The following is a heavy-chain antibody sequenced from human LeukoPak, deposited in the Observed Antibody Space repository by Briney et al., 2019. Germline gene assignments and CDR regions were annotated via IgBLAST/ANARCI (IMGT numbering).Heavy chain of an antibody. CDR3: VTDRNRGGGY. J-gene: IGHJ4*02. V-gene: IGHV3-7*01. CDR2: INPDGSEK. D-gene: IGHD3-16*01. CDR1: GFTFSNYW. Sequence: PGGSLRLSCAVSGFTFSNYWISWVRQAPGKGLEWVANINPDGSEKYYVDSVKGRFTISGDNAKNSLYRQMNGRRAEDTAVYYCVTDRNRGGGYWGQGTLVTVSS.